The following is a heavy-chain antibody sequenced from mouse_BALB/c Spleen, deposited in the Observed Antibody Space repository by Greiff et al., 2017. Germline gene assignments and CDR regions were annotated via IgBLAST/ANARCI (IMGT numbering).Heavy chain of an antibody. J-gene: IGHJ2*01. CDR1: GFTFSSYA. CDR3: ARVITTEDY. V-gene: IGHV5-6-5*01. Sequence: EVMLVESGGGLVKPGGSLKLSCAASGFTFSSYAMSWVRQTPEKRLEWVASISSGGSTYYPDSVKGRFTISRDNARNILYLQMSSLRSEDTAMYYCARVITTEDYWGQGTTLTVSS. D-gene: IGHD2-4*01. CDR2: ISSGGST.